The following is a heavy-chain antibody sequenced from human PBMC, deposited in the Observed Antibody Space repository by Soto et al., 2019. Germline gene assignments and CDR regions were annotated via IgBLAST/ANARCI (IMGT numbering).Heavy chain of an antibody. V-gene: IGHV3-23*01. CDR2: ISGSGGST. D-gene: IGHD6-13*01. Sequence: EVQLLESGGGLVQPGGSLRLSCAASGFTFSSYAMSWVRQAPGKGLECVSAISGSGGSTYYADSVKGRFTISRDKSKITLYLQMNSLRAEDAAVDDWAKNQRGAAAGTYWFDPWGQGTLVTVSS. J-gene: IGHJ5*02. CDR3: AKNQRGAAAGTYWFDP. CDR1: GFTFSSYA.